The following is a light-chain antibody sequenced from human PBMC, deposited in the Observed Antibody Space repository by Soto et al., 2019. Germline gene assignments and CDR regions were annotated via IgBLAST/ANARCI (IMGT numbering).Light chain of an antibody. Sequence: EIVLTQSPDILSLSPGERATLSCRASQSVSSYLAWYQQKPGQAPRLLIYDASNRATGIPARFSGSESGTDFTLTISSLEPEDFAVYYCQQRSNWPVTFSQGTRVEIK. CDR1: QSVSSY. CDR2: DAS. J-gene: IGKJ1*01. V-gene: IGKV3-11*01. CDR3: QQRSNWPVT.